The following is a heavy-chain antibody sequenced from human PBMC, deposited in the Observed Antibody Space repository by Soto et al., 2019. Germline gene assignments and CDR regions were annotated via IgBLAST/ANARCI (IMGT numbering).Heavy chain of an antibody. D-gene: IGHD3-3*01. V-gene: IGHV3-30-3*01. Sequence: GGSLRLSCAASGFTFSSYAMHWVRQAPGKGLEWVAVISYDGSNKYYADSVKGRFTISRDNSKNTLYLQMNSLRAEDTAVYYCARDPWPPTYYDFWSGYTPSNYYYGMDVWGQGTTVTVSS. CDR1: GFTFSSYA. J-gene: IGHJ6*02. CDR3: ARDPWPPTYYDFWSGYTPSNYYYGMDV. CDR2: ISYDGSNK.